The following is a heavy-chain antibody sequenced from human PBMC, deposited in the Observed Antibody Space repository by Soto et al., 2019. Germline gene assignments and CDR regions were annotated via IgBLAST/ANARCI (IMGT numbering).Heavy chain of an antibody. CDR2: TFYRSKWYN. D-gene: IGHD6-6*01. J-gene: IGHJ3*02. CDR1: GDSVSSNSAS. Sequence: SQTLSLTCVISGDSVSSNSASWNWIRQSPSRGLEWLGRTFYRSKWYNDYAVSVKSRVTINPDTSKNQFSLQLNSATPEDTAVYYCARLYSSSSASDTFDIWGQGTMVTVSS. V-gene: IGHV6-1*01. CDR3: ARLYSSSSASDTFDI.